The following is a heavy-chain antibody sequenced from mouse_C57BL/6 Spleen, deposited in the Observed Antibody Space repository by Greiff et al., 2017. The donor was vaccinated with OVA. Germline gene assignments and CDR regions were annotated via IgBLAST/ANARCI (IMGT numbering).Heavy chain of an antibody. CDR1: GYAFTHYL. CDR2: INPGSGGT. D-gene: IGHD1-1*01. Sequence: QVQLQQSGAELVRPGTSVKVSCKASGYAFTHYLIEWVKQRPGQGLEWIGVINPGSGGTNYNEKFKGKATLTADKSSSTAYMQLSSLTSEDSAVYFCARDGSSPHYFDYWGQGTTLTVSS. V-gene: IGHV1-54*01. J-gene: IGHJ2*01. CDR3: ARDGSSPHYFDY.